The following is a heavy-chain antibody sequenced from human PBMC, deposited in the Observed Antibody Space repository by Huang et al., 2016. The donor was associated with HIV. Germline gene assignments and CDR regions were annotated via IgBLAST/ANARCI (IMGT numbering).Heavy chain of an antibody. CDR2: IYTTGST. CDR1: GASIASGSYF. V-gene: IGHV4-61*09. Sequence: VQLQESGPGLVKPSQTLSLSCNVSGASIASGSYFWNWIQQPAGGGLEWIGHIYTTGSTDYNPSLNSRVAGSSDTSKNQFSLSLRSVTAADTAVYFCARGRVTSSGVVQSYDYWGQGSLVTVSS. CDR3: ARGRVTSSGVVQSYDY. D-gene: IGHD3-3*01. J-gene: IGHJ4*02.